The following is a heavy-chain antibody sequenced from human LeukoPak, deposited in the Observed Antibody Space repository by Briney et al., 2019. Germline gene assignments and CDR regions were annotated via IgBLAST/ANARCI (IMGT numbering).Heavy chain of an antibody. Sequence: GGSLRLSCAASGFTFSSYAMHWVRQAPGKGLEWVAVISYDGSNKYYADSVKGRFTISRDNSKNTLYLQMNSLRAEDTAVYYCAREQSGPGEGMDVWGQGTTVTVSS. CDR3: AREQSGPGEGMDV. CDR2: ISYDGSNK. V-gene: IGHV3-30-3*01. J-gene: IGHJ6*02. CDR1: GFTFSSYA. D-gene: IGHD2-15*01.